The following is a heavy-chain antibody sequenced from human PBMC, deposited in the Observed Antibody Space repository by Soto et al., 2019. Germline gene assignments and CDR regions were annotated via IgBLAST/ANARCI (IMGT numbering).Heavy chain of an antibody. J-gene: IGHJ5*02. CDR2: IIPIFGTA. CDR1: GGTFSSYA. D-gene: IGHD3-22*01. Sequence: VASVKVSCKASGGTFSSYAISWVRQAPGQGLEWMGGIIPIFGTANYAQKLQGRVTITADKSTSTAYMELSSLRSEDTAVYYCASRYYDSSGYPTWGQGTLVTVSS. V-gene: IGHV1-69*06. CDR3: ASRYYDSSGYPT.